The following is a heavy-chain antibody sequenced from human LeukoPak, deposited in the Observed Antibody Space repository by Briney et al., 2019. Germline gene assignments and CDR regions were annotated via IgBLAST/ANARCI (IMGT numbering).Heavy chain of an antibody. Sequence: SQTLSLTCAISGDSVSSNSAAWNWIRQSPSRGLEWLGRTYYRSKWSNDYAVSVKSRITINPDTSKNQFSLQLSSVTPEDTAVYYCSRGAGSYCSGGSCYSFDYWGQGTLVTVSS. V-gene: IGHV6-1*01. J-gene: IGHJ4*02. D-gene: IGHD2-15*01. CDR3: SRGAGSYCSGGSCYSFDY. CDR1: GDSVSSNSAA. CDR2: TYYRSKWSN.